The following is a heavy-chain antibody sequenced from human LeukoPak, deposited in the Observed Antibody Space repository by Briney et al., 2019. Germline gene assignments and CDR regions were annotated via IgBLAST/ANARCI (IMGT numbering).Heavy chain of an antibody. Sequence: SETLSLTCAVSGDSISSDAHYWGWIRQPPGKGLEWIGSIYYSGSTYYNPSLKSRVTISVDTSKNQFSLKLSSVTAADTAVYYCARAEWFGELFHPFDYWGQGTLVTVSS. V-gene: IGHV4-39*07. D-gene: IGHD3-10*01. CDR1: GDSISSDAHY. CDR3: ARAEWFGELFHPFDY. J-gene: IGHJ4*02. CDR2: IYYSGST.